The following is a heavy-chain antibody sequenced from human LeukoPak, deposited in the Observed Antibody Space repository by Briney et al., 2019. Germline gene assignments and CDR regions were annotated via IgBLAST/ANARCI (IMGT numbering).Heavy chain of an antibody. CDR2: IYYSDST. CDR1: GGSISSYY. D-gene: IGHD2-2*01. V-gene: IGHV4-59*01. CDR3: ASYGVVVPVGGNWFDP. Sequence: SETLSLTCTVSGGSISSYYWSWIRQPPGKGLEWIGYIYYSDSTNYNPSLKSRVTISVDTSKNQFSLKLSSVTAADTAVYYCASYGVVVPVGGNWFDPWGQGTLVTVSS. J-gene: IGHJ5*02.